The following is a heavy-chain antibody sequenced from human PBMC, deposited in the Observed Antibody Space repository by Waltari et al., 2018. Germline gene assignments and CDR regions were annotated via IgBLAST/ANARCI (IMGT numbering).Heavy chain of an antibody. Sequence: QVQLQESGPGLVKPSETLSLTCTVSGGSISSHSWSWIRQPPGKGLEWIGYIYYSGSTNYNPSLKSRVTISVDTSKNQFALKLSSVTAADTAVYYCARVTGSRRPDYWGQGTLVTVSS. D-gene: IGHD2-15*01. CDR1: GGSISSHS. CDR3: ARVTGSRRPDY. V-gene: IGHV4-59*11. CDR2: IYYSGST. J-gene: IGHJ4*02.